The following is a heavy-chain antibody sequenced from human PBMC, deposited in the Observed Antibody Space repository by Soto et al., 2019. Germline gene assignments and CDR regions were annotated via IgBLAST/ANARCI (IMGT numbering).Heavy chain of an antibody. CDR2: IYYSGST. J-gene: IGHJ4*02. D-gene: IGHD3-22*01. V-gene: IGHV4-39*01. Sequence: SETLSLTCTVSGGSISSSSYYWGWIRQPPGKGLEWIGSIYYSGSTYYNPSLKSRVTISVDTSKNQFSLKLSSVTAADTAMYYCARRGPGSSGYYYFDSWGQGTLVTVSS. CDR1: GGSISSSSYY. CDR3: ARRGPGSSGYYYFDS.